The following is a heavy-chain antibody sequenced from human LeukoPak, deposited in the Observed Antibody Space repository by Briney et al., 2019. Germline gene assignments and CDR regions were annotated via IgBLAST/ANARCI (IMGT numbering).Heavy chain of an antibody. CDR2: RRNRANSYTT. J-gene: IGHJ4*02. D-gene: IGHD2-21*02. V-gene: IGHV3-72*01. CDR1: GFTFSDHY. Sequence: PGGSLRLSCVVSGFTFSDHYMDWVRQAPGKGLEWVGRRRNRANSYTTEYAPSVKGRFTISREDTKNSLYLQMKSLKTEDTAVYYCARAPPIGVTYSFDFWGQGTLVTVSS. CDR3: ARAPPIGVTYSFDF.